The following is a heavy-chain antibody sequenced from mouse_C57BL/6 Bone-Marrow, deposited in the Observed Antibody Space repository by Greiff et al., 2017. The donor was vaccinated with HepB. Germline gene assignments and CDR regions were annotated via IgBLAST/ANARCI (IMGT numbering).Heavy chain of an antibody. Sequence: VKLQQPGAELVRPGSSVKLSCKASGYTFTSYWMDWVKQRPGQGLEWIGNIYPSDSETHYNQKFKDKATLTVDKSSSTAYMQLSSLTSEDSAVYYCARREYYYGSSAWFAYWGQGTLVTVSA. CDR1: GYTFTSYW. CDR2: IYPSDSET. V-gene: IGHV1-61*01. CDR3: ARREYYYGSSAWFAY. D-gene: IGHD1-1*01. J-gene: IGHJ3*01.